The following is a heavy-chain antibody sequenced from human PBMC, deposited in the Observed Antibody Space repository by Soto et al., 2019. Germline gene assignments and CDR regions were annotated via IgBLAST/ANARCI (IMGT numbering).Heavy chain of an antibody. CDR2: INPSGGST. J-gene: IGHJ4*02. Sequence: ASVKVSCKVSGYTLTELSIHWVRQAPGQGLEWMGIINPSGGSTSYAQKFQGRVTMTRDTSTSTVYMELSSLRSEDTAVYYCARPLWFDTSGFDYWGRGTLVTVSS. CDR3: ARPLWFDTSGFDY. CDR1: GYTLTELS. D-gene: IGHD3-10*01. V-gene: IGHV1-46*01.